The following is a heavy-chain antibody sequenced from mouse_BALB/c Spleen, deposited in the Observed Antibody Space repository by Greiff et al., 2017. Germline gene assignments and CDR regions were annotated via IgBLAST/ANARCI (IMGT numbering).Heavy chain of an antibody. CDR1: GYSITSGYY. CDR3: ARWYPYYAMDY. J-gene: IGHJ4*01. D-gene: IGHD1-1*02. Sequence: EVQLKESGPGLVKPSQSLSLTCSVTGYSITSGYYWNWIRQFPGNKLEWMGYISYDGSNNYNPSLKNRISITRDTSKNQFFLKLNSVTTEDTATYYCARWYPYYAMDYWGQGTSVTVSS. V-gene: IGHV3-6*02. CDR2: ISYDGSN.